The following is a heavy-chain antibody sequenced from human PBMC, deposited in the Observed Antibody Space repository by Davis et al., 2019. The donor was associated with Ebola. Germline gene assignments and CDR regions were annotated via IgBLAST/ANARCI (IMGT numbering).Heavy chain of an antibody. J-gene: IGHJ4*02. D-gene: IGHD3-16*01. Sequence: LRLSCTVSGGSISSGGYYWSWIRQHPGKGLEWIGYIYYSGSTYYNPSLKSRVTISVDTSKSQFSLNLRSVTAADTAVYYCARLGEMYYFDYWGQGSLVTVSS. CDR3: ARLGEMYYFDY. CDR1: GGSISSGGYY. CDR2: IYYSGST. V-gene: IGHV4-31*03.